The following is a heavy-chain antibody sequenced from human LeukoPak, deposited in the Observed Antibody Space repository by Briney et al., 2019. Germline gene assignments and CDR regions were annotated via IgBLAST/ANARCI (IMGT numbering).Heavy chain of an antibody. CDR2: IYYSGST. V-gene: IGHV4-59*08. CDR1: GGSISSYY. J-gene: IGHJ1*01. D-gene: IGHD6-19*01. CDR3: ARLNNSGRPGGAYFQD. Sequence: SETLSLTCTVSGGSISSYYWSWIRQPPGKGLEWIVYIYYSGSTYYNPSLKSRVTISVDTSNNQFSLKLSSVTAADTAVYYCARLNNSGRPGGAYFQDWGQGTLVTVSS.